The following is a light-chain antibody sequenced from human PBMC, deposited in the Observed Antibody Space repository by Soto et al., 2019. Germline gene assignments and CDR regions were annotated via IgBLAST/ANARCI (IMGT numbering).Light chain of an antibody. V-gene: IGKV3-11*01. CDR3: QQYNNWPPLT. CDR2: DAS. CDR1: QRVSSY. J-gene: IGKJ4*01. Sequence: EIVLTQSPGTLSLSPGERATLSCRASQRVSSYLAWYQQKPGQAPRLLIYDASNRATGIPARFSGSGSGTDFTLTISSLEPEDFAVYYCQQYNNWPPLTFGGGTKVDIK.